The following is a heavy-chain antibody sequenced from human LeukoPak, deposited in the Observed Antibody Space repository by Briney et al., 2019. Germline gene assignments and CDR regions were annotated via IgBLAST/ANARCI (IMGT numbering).Heavy chain of an antibody. CDR3: AKALYMVVVITTSDY. Sequence: GGSLRLSCAASGFTFSSYSMNWVRQAPGKGLEWVSSISKSGSYIYYADSVKGRFTISRDNSKNTLYLQMNSLRAEDTAVYYCAKALYMVVVITTSDYWGQGTLVTVSS. J-gene: IGHJ4*02. CDR2: ISKSGSYI. V-gene: IGHV3-21*04. D-gene: IGHD3-22*01. CDR1: GFTFSSYS.